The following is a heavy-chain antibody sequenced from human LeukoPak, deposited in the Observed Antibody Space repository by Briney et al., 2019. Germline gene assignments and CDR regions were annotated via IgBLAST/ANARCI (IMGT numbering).Heavy chain of an antibody. J-gene: IGHJ4*02. CDR2: IFYSGST. CDR3: ARDWIWFGELSHYFDY. Sequence: SETLSLTCTVSGGSITTSNYYWGWIRQPPGKGLEWIGNIFYSGSTYYSPSLKSRVTISVDTSKNQFSLKLSSVTAADTAVYYCARDWIWFGELSHYFDYWGQGTLVTVSS. D-gene: IGHD3-10*01. V-gene: IGHV4-39*07. CDR1: GGSITTSNYY.